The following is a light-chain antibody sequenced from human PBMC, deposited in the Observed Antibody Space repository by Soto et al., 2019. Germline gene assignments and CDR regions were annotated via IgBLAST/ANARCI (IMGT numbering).Light chain of an antibody. CDR2: GNI. V-gene: IGLV1-40*01. J-gene: IGLJ1*01. Sequence: QSVLTQPPSVSGAPGQRVTISCTGSSSNIGAGYDVHWYQQLPGTAPKLLIYGNINRPSGVPDRFSGSKSGSSASLAITGLQAEDEADYYCGTWDATLSPGGVFGTGTKVTVL. CDR1: SSNIGAGYD. CDR3: GTWDATLSPGGV.